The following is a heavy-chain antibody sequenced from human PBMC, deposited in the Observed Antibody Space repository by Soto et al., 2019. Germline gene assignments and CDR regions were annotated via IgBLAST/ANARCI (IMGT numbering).Heavy chain of an antibody. CDR1: GGSFSGYY. CDR3: AAEGYSGYDFLAY. V-gene: IGHV4-34*01. CDR2: INHSGST. Sequence: PSETLSLTCAVYGGSFSGYYWSWIRKPPGKGLEWIGEINHSGSTNYNPSLKSRVTISVDTSKNQSSLKLSSVTAADTAVYYCAAEGYSGYDFLAYWGQGTLVTVSS. J-gene: IGHJ4*02. D-gene: IGHD5-12*01.